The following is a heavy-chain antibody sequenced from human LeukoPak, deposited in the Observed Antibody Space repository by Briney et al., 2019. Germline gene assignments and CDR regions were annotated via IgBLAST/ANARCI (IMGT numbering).Heavy chain of an antibody. Sequence: SETLSLTCTVSGGSINSYYWSWIRQSAGKGLEWIGRIDTSGSTNYNPSLKSRVTMSVDTSKNQFSLKLSSVTAADTAVYYCARDREYYYGSGSYSYYMDVWGKGTTVTISS. V-gene: IGHV4-4*07. CDR2: IDTSGST. J-gene: IGHJ6*03. CDR1: GGSINSYY. D-gene: IGHD3-10*01. CDR3: ARDREYYYGSGSYSYYMDV.